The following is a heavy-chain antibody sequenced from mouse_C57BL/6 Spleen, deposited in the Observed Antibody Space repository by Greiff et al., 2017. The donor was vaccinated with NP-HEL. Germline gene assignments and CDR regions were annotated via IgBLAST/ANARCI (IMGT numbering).Heavy chain of an antibody. J-gene: IGHJ2*01. Sequence: QVQLQQPGAELVKPGASVKLSCQASGYTFTSYWMHWVKQRPGRGLAWIGRIDPNRGGTKYNEKFKSKATLTVDKPSSTAYMQLSSLTSEDSAVYYCARDWDALCYFDDWGKGTTLTVSS. CDR3: ARDWDALCYFDD. V-gene: IGHV1-72*01. D-gene: IGHD4-1*01. CDR2: IDPNRGGT. CDR1: GYTFTSYW.